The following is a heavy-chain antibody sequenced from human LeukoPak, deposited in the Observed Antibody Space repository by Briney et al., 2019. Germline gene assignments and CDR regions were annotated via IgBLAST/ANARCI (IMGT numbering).Heavy chain of an antibody. Sequence: PGGSLRLSCAASGLTVSSNCMSWVRQAPGKGLEWCSFIYSGGSIYYADSVKGRFTISRDNSKKTLYLQMNILRVEDTAVYYCARRYCSGGSCYGMDVWGQGTTVTVSS. V-gene: IGHV3-66*01. D-gene: IGHD2-15*01. CDR1: GLTVSSNC. J-gene: IGHJ6*02. CDR3: ARRYCSGGSCYGMDV. CDR2: IYSGGSI.